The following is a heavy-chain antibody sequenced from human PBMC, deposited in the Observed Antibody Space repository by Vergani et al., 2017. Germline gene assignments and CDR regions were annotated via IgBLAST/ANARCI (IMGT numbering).Heavy chain of an antibody. D-gene: IGHD3-3*01. CDR2: IIPIFGTA. CDR1: GGPLSSYA. CDR3: ASRDITIFGVVIIRGYYYYGMDV. V-gene: IGHV1-69*01. Sequence: QVQLVQSGAEVKKPGSSVKVSCKASGGPLSSYAISWVRQAPGQGLEWMGGIIPIFGTANTAQKFQGRVTITADESTSTAYMGLSSLRSEDTAVYYCASRDITIFGVVIIRGYYYYGMDVWGQGTTVTVSS. J-gene: IGHJ6*02.